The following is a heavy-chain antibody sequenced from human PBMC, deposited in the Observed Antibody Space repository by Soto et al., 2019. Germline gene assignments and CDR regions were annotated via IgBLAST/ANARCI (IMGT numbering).Heavy chain of an antibody. CDR1: GYSFPSYW. J-gene: IGHJ6*02. V-gene: IGHV5-51*01. Sequence: GESLKISCKGSGYSFPSYWIGWVRQMPGKGLEWMGIIYPGDSDTRYSPSFQGQVTISADKSISTAYLQWSSLKASDTAVYYCARLTTVSPIYYYGMDVWGQGTTVTVSS. CDR2: IYPGDSDT. CDR3: ARLTTVSPIYYYGMDV. D-gene: IGHD4-4*01.